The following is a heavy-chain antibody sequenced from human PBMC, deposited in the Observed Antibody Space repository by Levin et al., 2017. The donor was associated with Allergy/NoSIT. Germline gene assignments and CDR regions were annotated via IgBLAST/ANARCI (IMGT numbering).Heavy chain of an antibody. D-gene: IGHD4-17*01. J-gene: IGHJ4*02. CDR2: IYPGDSDT. V-gene: IGHV5-51*01. CDR3: ATYWGNYGDYRSGFDY. CDR1: GYSFTSYW. Sequence: GGSLRLSCKGSGYSFTSYWIGWVRQMPGKGLEWMGIIYPGDSDTRYSPSFQGQVTISADKSISTAYLQWSSLKASDTAMYYCATYWGNYGDYRSGFDYWGQGTLVTVSS.